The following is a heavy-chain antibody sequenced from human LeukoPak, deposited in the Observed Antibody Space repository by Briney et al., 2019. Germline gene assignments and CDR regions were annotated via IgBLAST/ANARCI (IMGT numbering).Heavy chain of an antibody. V-gene: IGHV1-2*06. Sequence: ASVKVSCKASGYTFTSYYMHWVRQAPGQGLEWMGRINPNSGGTNYAQKFQGRVTMTRDTSISTAYMELSRLRSDDTAVYYCARGEIFGVVNQEYYYYYYGMDVWGQGTTVTVSS. D-gene: IGHD3-3*01. J-gene: IGHJ6*02. CDR1: GYTFTSYY. CDR2: INPNSGGT. CDR3: ARGEIFGVVNQEYYYYYYGMDV.